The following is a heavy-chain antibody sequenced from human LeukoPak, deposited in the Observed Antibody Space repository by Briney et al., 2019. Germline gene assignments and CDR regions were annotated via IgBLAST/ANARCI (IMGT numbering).Heavy chain of an antibody. CDR3: GRVVGDRVDS. CDR1: GYPFSTYG. J-gene: IGHJ5*02. V-gene: IGHV1-18*01. D-gene: IGHD4-17*01. Sequence: ASVKVSCKASGYPFSTYGFIWVRQGPGQGFEWLGWISAYSGDSKYPQQFRDRVTMTMDTSTTTAHMELRTLKSDDTGMYYCGRVVGDRVDSWGQGTLVTVSS. CDR2: ISAYSGDS.